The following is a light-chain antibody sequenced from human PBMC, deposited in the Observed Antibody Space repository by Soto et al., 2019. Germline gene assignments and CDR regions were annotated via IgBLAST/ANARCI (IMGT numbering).Light chain of an antibody. CDR1: SSNIGAGYD. Sequence: QSVLTQPPSVSGAPGHRVTISFTWSSSNIGAGYDVHWYQQLPGTAPKLLIYGNSNRPSGVPDRFSGSKSGTSASLAITGLQAEDEADYYCQSYDSSLSGNVVFGGGTKLTVL. CDR2: GNS. V-gene: IGLV1-40*01. J-gene: IGLJ2*01. CDR3: QSYDSSLSGNVV.